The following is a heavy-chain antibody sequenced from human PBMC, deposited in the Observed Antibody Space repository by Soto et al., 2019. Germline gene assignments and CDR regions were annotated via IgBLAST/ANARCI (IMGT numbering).Heavy chain of an antibody. V-gene: IGHV2-5*02. Sequence: QITLKESGPTLVKPTQTLTLTCTFSGFSLNTRGVGVGWIRQPPGKALEWLALIYWADDEGYSPSLRSRLTITKDTTKNQVVLTMTNTDPGDSATYYCAHRPRGYRYHFDYGGQGTLVTVSS. CDR3: AHRPRGYRYHFDY. D-gene: IGHD5-18*01. CDR2: IYWADDE. CDR1: GFSLNTRGVG. J-gene: IGHJ4*02.